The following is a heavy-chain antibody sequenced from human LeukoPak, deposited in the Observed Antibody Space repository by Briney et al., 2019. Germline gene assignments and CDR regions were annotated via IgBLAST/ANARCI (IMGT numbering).Heavy chain of an antibody. CDR2: IYTSGST. D-gene: IGHD3-22*01. J-gene: IGHJ3*02. Sequence: SETLSLTCTVSGGSISSYYWSWIRQPAGKGLEWIGRIYTSGSTNSNPSLKSRVTISVDTSKNQFSLKLSSVTAADTAVYYCARRGFYYYDSSGYHDAFDIWGQGTMVTVSS. CDR1: GGSISSYY. CDR3: ARRGFYYYDSSGYHDAFDI. V-gene: IGHV4-4*07.